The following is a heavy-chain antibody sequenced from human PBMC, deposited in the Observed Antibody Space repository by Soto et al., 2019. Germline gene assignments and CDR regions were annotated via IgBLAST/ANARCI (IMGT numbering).Heavy chain of an antibody. CDR1: GFTFSSYA. CDR2: ISGSGGST. D-gene: IGHD3-3*01. V-gene: IGHV3-23*01. Sequence: GGSLRLSCAASGFTFSSYAMSWVRQAPGKGLEWVSAISGSGGSTYYADSVKGRFTISRDNSKNTLYLQMNSLRAEDTAVYYCAKTRFWSGSRNPLDYWGQGTLVTVSS. CDR3: AKTRFWSGSRNPLDY. J-gene: IGHJ4*02.